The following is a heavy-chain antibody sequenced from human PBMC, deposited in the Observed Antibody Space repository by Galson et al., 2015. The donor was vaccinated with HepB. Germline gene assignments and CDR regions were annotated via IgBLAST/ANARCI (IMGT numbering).Heavy chain of an antibody. J-gene: IGHJ6*02. V-gene: IGHV3-64D*09. CDR3: VEGRYSYGLRSDYYGMDV. CDR2: ITNNEGRK. Sequence: SLRLSCAVSGFTFTTHAMHWVRQAPGKGLEYVAGITNNEGRKDYADSVKDRFTISRDNPKNTLFLQMSILRGEDSAVYYCVEGRYSYGLRSDYYGMDVWGQGTTVTVSS. CDR1: GFTFTTHA. D-gene: IGHD5-18*01.